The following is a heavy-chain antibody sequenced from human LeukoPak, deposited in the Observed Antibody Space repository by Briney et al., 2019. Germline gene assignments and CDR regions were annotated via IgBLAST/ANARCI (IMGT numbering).Heavy chain of an antibody. CDR2: IRYDGSNK. V-gene: IGHV3-30*02. D-gene: IGHD4-17*01. CDR1: GFTFSSYG. Sequence: PGGSLRLSCAASGFTFSSYGMHWVRQAPGKGLEWVAFIRYDGSNKYYADSVKGRFTISRDNSKNTLYLQMNSLRAEDTAVYYCARDEVYGDYGIYYYYMDVWGKGTTVTVSS. CDR3: ARDEVYGDYGIYYYYMDV. J-gene: IGHJ6*03.